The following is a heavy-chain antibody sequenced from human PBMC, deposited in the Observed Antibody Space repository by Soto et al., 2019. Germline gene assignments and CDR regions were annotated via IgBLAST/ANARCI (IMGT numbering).Heavy chain of an antibody. CDR2: ISYDGNTQ. CDR1: GFIFSNYA. J-gene: IGHJ4*02. D-gene: IGHD1-26*01. Sequence: QVQLVESGGGVVQPGGSLRLSCAASGFIFSNYAMQWVRQAPGKGLEWMAAISYDGNTQYYADSVRGRFTISRDNSKNPVYVQMISLRAEDTAVYYCARDLTGDTKLDYWGQGTLVTVSS. V-gene: IGHV3-30-3*01. CDR3: ARDLTGDTKLDY.